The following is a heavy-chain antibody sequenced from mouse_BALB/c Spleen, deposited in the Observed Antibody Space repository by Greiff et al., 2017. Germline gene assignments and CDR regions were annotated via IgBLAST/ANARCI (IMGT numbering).Heavy chain of an antibody. V-gene: IGHV3-8*02. D-gene: IGHD2-4*01. CDR2: ISYSGST. J-gene: IGHJ2*01. CDR3: ARIYYDYDGSFDY. Sequence: VQLQQSGPSLVKPSQTLSLTCSVTGDSITSGYWNWIRKFPGNKLEYMGYISYSGSTYYNPSLKSRISITRDTSKNQYYLQLNSVTTEDTAIYYCARIYYDYDGSFDYWGQGTTLTVSS. CDR1: GDSITSGY.